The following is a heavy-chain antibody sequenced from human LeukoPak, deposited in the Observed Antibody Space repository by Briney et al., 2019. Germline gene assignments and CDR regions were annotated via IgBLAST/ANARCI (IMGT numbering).Heavy chain of an antibody. CDR2: INHSGST. D-gene: IGHD6-6*01. Sequence: SETLSLTCAVYGGSFSGYYWSWIRQPPGKGLEWIGEINHSGSTNYNPSLKSRVTISVDTSKNQFFLKLSSVTAADTAVYYCARGDDSSFPDWGQGTLVTVSS. J-gene: IGHJ4*02. CDR1: GGSFSGYY. V-gene: IGHV4-34*01. CDR3: ARGDDSSFPD.